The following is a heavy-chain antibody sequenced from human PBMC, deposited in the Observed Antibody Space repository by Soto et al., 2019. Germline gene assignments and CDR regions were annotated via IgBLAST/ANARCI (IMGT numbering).Heavy chain of an antibody. D-gene: IGHD3-10*01. V-gene: IGHV3-9*01. Sequence: EVQLVESGGGLVQPGRSLRLSCAASGFTFDDYAMHWVRQAPGKGLEWVSGISWNSGSIGYADSVKGRFTISRDNAKNSLYLQMNSLRAEDTALYYCEKDNGGGDYFDYWGQGTLVTVSS. J-gene: IGHJ4*02. CDR3: EKDNGGGDYFDY. CDR2: ISWNSGSI. CDR1: GFTFDDYA.